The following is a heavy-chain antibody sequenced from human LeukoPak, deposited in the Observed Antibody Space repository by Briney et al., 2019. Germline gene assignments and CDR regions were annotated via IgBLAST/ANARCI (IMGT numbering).Heavy chain of an antibody. CDR2: ISSSGSTI. V-gene: IGHV3-11*04. D-gene: IGHD3-3*01. CDR1: GFTFSDYY. Sequence: AGGSLRLSCAASGFTFSDYYLSWIRQAPGKGLEWVSYISSSGSTIYYADSLKGRFTISRDNAKNSLYLQMNSLRAEDTAVYYCARDNREWFTFDYWGQGTLVTVSS. CDR3: ARDNREWFTFDY. J-gene: IGHJ4*02.